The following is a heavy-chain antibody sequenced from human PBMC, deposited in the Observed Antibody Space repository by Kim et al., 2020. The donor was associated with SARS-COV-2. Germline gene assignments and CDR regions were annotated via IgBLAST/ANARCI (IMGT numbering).Heavy chain of an antibody. CDR2: TYYRSKWYS. Sequence: SQTLSLTCAISGDSVSSNTNTCNWIRQSPSRGLEWLGRTYYRSKWYSNYGLSVKGRITINSDTAKNQFSLQLNFVTPEDTAVYYCTNGPGPYHHMDVWGKETTVTVSS. CDR1: GDSVSSNTNT. V-gene: IGHV6-1*01. J-gene: IGHJ6*03. CDR3: TNGPGPYHHMDV.